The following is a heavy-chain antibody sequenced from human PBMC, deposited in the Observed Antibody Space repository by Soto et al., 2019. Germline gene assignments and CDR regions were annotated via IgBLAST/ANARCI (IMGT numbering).Heavy chain of an antibody. CDR1: GFTFSSYG. J-gene: IGHJ3*02. CDR2: ISYDGSNK. V-gene: IGHV3-30*18. CDR3: AKGSYYDSSGYLSSEIYAFDI. D-gene: IGHD3-22*01. Sequence: QVQLVESGGGVVQPGRSLRLSCAASGFTFSSYGMHWVRQAPGKGLEWVAVISYDGSNKYYADSVKGRFTISRDNSKNTLYLQMNSLRAEDTAVYYCAKGSYYDSSGYLSSEIYAFDIWGQGTMVTVSS.